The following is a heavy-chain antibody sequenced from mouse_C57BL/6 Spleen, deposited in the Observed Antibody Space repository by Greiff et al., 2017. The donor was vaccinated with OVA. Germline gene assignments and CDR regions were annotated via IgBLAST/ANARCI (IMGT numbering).Heavy chain of an antibody. CDR1: GYTFTDYY. CDR3: ARGTAQATAWFAY. J-gene: IGHJ3*01. CDR2: INPYNGGT. V-gene: IGHV1-19*01. Sequence: VQLQQSGPVLVKPGASVKMSCKASGYTFTDYYMNWVKQSHGKSLEWIGVINPYNGGTSYNQKFKGKATLTVDKSSSTAYMELNSLTSEDSAVYYGARGTAQATAWFAYWGQGTLVTVSA. D-gene: IGHD3-2*02.